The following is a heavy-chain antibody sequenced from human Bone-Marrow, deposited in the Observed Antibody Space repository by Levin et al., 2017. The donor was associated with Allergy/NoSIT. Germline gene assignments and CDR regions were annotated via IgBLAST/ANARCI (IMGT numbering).Heavy chain of an antibody. CDR1: GYTFTSYY. V-gene: IGHV1-46*01. J-gene: IGHJ5*02. CDR3: AREYELRYFDWLPPRLGWFDP. Sequence: GESLKISCKASGYTFTSYYMHWVRQAPGQGLEWMGIINPSGGSTSYAQKFQGRVTMTRDTSTSTVYMELSSLRSEDTAVYYCAREYELRYFDWLPPRLGWFDPWGQGTLVTVSS. D-gene: IGHD3-9*01. CDR2: INPSGGST.